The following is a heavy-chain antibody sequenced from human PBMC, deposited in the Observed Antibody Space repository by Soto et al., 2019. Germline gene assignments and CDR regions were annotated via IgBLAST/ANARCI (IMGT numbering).Heavy chain of an antibody. Sequence: QVQLVESGGDLVKPGGSLRLSCAASGFTLSDRYMSWFRQAPGKGLEWVSYISPSGDTIYYADSVKGRFTISRDNAKNSLYLQMNSLRAEDTAVYYCARDSLTNSCHDYWGQGTLVTVSS. J-gene: IGHJ4*02. CDR2: ISPSGDTI. CDR3: ARDSLTNSCHDY. V-gene: IGHV3-11*01. CDR1: GFTLSDRY. D-gene: IGHD2-8*01.